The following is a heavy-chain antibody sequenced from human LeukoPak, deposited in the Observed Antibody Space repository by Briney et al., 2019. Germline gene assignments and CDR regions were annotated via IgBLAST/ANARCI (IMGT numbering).Heavy chain of an antibody. CDR3: AKDREGLRYFDWLLYY. V-gene: IGHV3-23*01. J-gene: IGHJ4*02. D-gene: IGHD3-9*01. CDR2: ISGSGGST. CDR1: EFSVGSNY. Sequence: HSGGSLRLSCAASEFSVGSNYMNWVRQAPGKGLEWVSAISGSGGSTYYADSVKGRFTIFRDNSKNTLYLQMNSLRAEDTAVYYCAKDREGLRYFDWLLYYCGQGTLVTVSS.